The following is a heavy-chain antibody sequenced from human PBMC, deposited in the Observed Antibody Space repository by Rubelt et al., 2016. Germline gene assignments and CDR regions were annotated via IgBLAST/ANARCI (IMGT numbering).Heavy chain of an antibody. Sequence: GKGLEWVAVISYDGSNKYYADSVKGRFTISRDNSKDTLYLQMNSLRVEDTAVYYCAKGPPFRWGQGTLVTVFS. CDR2: ISYDGSNK. CDR3: AKGPPFR. J-gene: IGHJ4*02. V-gene: IGHV3-30*04.